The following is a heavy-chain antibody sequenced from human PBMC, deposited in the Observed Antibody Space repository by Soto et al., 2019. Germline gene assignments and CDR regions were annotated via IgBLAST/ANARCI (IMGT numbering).Heavy chain of an antibody. D-gene: IGHD3-10*01. CDR3: ASLMSSGYCYGMDV. V-gene: IGHV1-69*02. J-gene: IGHJ6*02. CDR1: GGTFSSYT. Sequence: QVQLVQCGAEVKKPGSSVKVSCKASGGTFSSYTISRVRQAPGQGLEWMGRIIPILGIANYAQKFQVRVTITADNSTSTAYMELSSLRSEGTAVYYCASLMSSGYCYGMDVWGQGTTVTVSS. CDR2: IIPILGIA.